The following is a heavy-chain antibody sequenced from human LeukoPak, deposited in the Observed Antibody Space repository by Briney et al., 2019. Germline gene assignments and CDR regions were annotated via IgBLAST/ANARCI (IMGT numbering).Heavy chain of an antibody. CDR3: ARATSSYFYYMDV. CDR2: IYYSGST. CDR1: GGSIGSSSYY. J-gene: IGHJ6*03. D-gene: IGHD5-12*01. V-gene: IGHV4-39*07. Sequence: SETLSLTCTVSGGSIGSSSYYWGWIRQPPGKGLNWIGSIYYSGSTYYNPSLKSRVTISVDTSRDQFSLKLSSVTAADTAVYYCARATSSYFYYMDVWDKGTTVTISS.